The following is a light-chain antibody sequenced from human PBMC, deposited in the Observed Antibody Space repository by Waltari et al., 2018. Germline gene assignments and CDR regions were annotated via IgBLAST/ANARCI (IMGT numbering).Light chain of an antibody. CDR1: SSDVGSYNL. CDR2: EVS. J-gene: IGLJ3*02. Sequence: QSALNQPASVSGSPGQSITIPCNGTSSDVGSYNLVIWYQQHPGKAPKLMIYEVSKRPSGVSNRFSGSKSGNTASLTISGLQAEDEADYYCCSYAGSSTWVFGGGTKLTVL. V-gene: IGLV2-23*02. CDR3: CSYAGSSTWV.